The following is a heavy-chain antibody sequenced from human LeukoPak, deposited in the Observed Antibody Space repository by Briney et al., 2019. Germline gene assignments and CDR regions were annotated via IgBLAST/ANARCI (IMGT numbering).Heavy chain of an antibody. J-gene: IGHJ3*01. D-gene: IGHD1-26*01. CDR1: RFTFSSYW. Sequence: GGSLRLSCAASRFTFSSYWMHWVRQAPGQGLVWVSRIDTDGSTTTYADSVKGRFTISRDNAKNTLYLQMNSLRAEDTAVYYCARTIGSKNAFDLWGQGTMVTVSS. V-gene: IGHV3-74*01. CDR3: ARTIGSKNAFDL. CDR2: IDTDGSTT.